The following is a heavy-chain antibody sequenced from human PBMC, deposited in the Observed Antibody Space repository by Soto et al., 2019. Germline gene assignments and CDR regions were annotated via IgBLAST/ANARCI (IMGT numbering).Heavy chain of an antibody. V-gene: IGHV4-30-4*01. CDR1: GGSLSSGNYY. CDR2: IDYSGNT. Sequence: QVQLRESGPGLVKPSQTLSLTCTVSGGSLSSGNYYWSWIRQPPGKGLEWIGYIDYSGNTFYNPSLKSRLTVSVDTSRNQFSPRLSSVTAADTAVYYCARYCSSTSCLNFDYWGRGTLVTVSS. D-gene: IGHD2-2*01. CDR3: ARYCSSTSCLNFDY. J-gene: IGHJ4*02.